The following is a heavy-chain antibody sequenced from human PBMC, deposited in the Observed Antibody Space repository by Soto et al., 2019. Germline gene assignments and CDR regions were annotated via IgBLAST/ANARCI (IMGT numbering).Heavy chain of an antibody. J-gene: IGHJ4*02. CDR1: GFTFSSFA. CDR2: ISGSGGST. D-gene: IGHD3-16*02. V-gene: IGHV3-23*01. CDR3: AKGEDIDYFDY. Sequence: PGGSPRLSSTASGFTFSSFAMSLVRQAPGKGLEWVSAISGSGGSTYYADSVKGRFTISRDNSKNTLYLQMNSLRAEDTAVYYCAKGEDIDYFDYWGQGTLVTVSS.